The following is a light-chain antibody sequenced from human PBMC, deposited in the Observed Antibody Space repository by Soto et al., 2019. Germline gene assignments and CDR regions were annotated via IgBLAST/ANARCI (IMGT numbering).Light chain of an antibody. CDR1: SSDVGGYNY. Sequence: QSVLTQPASVSGSHRQSITLSCTGTSSDVGGYNYVSWYQQHPGKAPKLMIYEVSNRPSGVSNRCSGSKSGNTASLTIYVLQAEDEADYYCSSYTSSSPVVVGGGTKLTVL. V-gene: IGLV2-14*01. J-gene: IGLJ2*01. CDR3: SSYTSSSPVV. CDR2: EVS.